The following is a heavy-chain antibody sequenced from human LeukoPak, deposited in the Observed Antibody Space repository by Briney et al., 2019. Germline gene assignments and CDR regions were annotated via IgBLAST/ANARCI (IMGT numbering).Heavy chain of an antibody. J-gene: IGHJ6*02. D-gene: IGHD3-10*01. V-gene: IGHV1-18*01. CDR2: ISAYNGNT. CDR3: ARDRDYGSGSYWFYYYYGMDV. Sequence: GASVKVSCKASGYTFTSYGISWVRPAPGQGLEWMGWISAYNGNTNYAQKLQGRVTMTTDTSTSTAYMELRSLRSDDTAVYYCARDRDYGSGSYWFYYYYGMDVWGQGTTVTVSS. CDR1: GYTFTSYG.